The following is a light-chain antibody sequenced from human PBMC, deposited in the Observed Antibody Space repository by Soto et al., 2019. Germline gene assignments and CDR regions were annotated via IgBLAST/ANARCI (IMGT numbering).Light chain of an antibody. Sequence: ALTQPASVSGSPGQSITISCTGTSSDVGGYNYVSWYQQHPGKAPKLMIYEVSNRPSGVSNRFSGSKSGNTASLTISGLQAEDEADYYCSSYTGSSTPYVFGTGTKVTVL. CDR1: SSDVGGYNY. CDR3: SSYTGSSTPYV. J-gene: IGLJ1*01. CDR2: EVS. V-gene: IGLV2-14*01.